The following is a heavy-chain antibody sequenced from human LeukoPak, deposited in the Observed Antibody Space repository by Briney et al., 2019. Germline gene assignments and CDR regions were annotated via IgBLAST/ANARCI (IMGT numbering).Heavy chain of an antibody. CDR2: ITAYNGNT. CDR3: ARTSGSTRYDYFDY. V-gene: IGHV1-18*01. Sequence: ASQKVSCKASVYTLSNSVIICVRQAPGQELECMGCITAYNGNTHYAQKLQSRVTMTTDTHPTTPYTELRSLRSDDTSVYYSARTSGSTRYDYFDYWGQGTTVTVSS. D-gene: IGHD1-1*01. J-gene: IGHJ4*02. CDR1: VYTLSNSV.